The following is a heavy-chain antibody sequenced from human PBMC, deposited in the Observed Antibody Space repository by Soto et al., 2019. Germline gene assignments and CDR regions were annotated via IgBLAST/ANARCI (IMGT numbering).Heavy chain of an antibody. CDR2: IYPGDSDT. V-gene: IGHV5-51*01. CDR3: ATISLRPYYHYGMDV. CDR1: GYSFTSYW. D-gene: IGHD2-21*01. Sequence: GESLKISCKGSGYSFTSYWIGWVRQMPGKGLEWMGIIYPGDSDTRYSPSSQGQVIISADKSVSTAYLQWSSLKASDTAMYYCATISLRPYYHYGMDVWGQGTTVTVSS. J-gene: IGHJ6*02.